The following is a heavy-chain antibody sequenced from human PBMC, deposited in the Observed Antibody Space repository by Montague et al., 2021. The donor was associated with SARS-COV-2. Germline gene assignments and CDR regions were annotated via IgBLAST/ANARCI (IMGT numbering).Heavy chain of an antibody. D-gene: IGHD1-26*01. CDR1: GFTFSSYA. J-gene: IGHJ5*02. CDR3: ARPYSGSYLGWFDP. CDR2: ISYDGSNK. V-gene: IGHV3-30*04. Sequence: SLRLSCAASGFTFSSYAMHWVRQAPGKGLEWVAVISYDGSNKYYADSVKGRFTISRDNSKITLYLQMNSLRAEDTAVYYCARPYSGSYLGWFDPWGQGTLVTVSS.